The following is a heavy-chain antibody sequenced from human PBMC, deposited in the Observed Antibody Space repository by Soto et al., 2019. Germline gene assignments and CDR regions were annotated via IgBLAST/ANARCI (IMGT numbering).Heavy chain of an antibody. Sequence: QLQLQESGPGLVKPSETLSLTCTVSGGSISTGHYYWGWIRQPPGKRLEWIGSIFSTGSTYHNPSLQSRVTISVDTSNNQFALKLNSVTAADTAVYYCARSSAQAYAFWGQGTMVTVSS. CDR3: ARSSAQAYAF. D-gene: IGHD2-2*01. V-gene: IGHV4-39*01. J-gene: IGHJ3*01. CDR1: GGSISTGHYY. CDR2: IFSTGST.